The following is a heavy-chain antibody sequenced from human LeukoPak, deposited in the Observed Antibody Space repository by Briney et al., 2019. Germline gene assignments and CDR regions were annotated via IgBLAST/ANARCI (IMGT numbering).Heavy chain of an antibody. V-gene: IGHV3-15*01. CDR3: TTEHQWDNFDY. D-gene: IGHD1-26*01. J-gene: IGHJ4*02. CDR2: IKSKTDGGTT. CDR1: GFTFSNAW. Sequence: GGSLRLSCAASGFTFSNAWMSWVRQAPGKGLEWVGPIKSKTDGGTTDYAAPVKGRFMISRDDSKNTMYLQMNSLKTEDTAVYYCTTEHQWDNFDYWGQGTLVTVSS.